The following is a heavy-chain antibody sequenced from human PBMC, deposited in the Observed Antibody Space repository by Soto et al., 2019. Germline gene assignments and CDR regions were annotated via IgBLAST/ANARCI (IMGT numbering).Heavy chain of an antibody. D-gene: IGHD3-3*01. Sequence: GGSLRLSCAASGFTFSSYGMHWVRQAPGKGLEWVAVISYDGSNKYYADSVKGRFTISRDNSKNTLYLQMNSLRAEDTAVYYCAKDLRSITIFGVVPDYWGQGTLVTVSS. CDR1: GFTFSSYG. V-gene: IGHV3-30*18. J-gene: IGHJ4*02. CDR2: ISYDGSNK. CDR3: AKDLRSITIFGVVPDY.